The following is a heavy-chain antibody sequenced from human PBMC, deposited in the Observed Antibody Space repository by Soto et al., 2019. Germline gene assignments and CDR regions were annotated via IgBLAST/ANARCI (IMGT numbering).Heavy chain of an antibody. Sequence: SETLSLTCTVSGDSISSSSYYWVRQRQPTGMGWEWIGSINYSGSTYYNPSLKSRVTISVDTSKNQFSLKLSSVTAADTAVYYCARPPTANLDAFDIWGQGTMVTVSS. CDR3: ARPPTANLDAFDI. CDR2: INYSGST. J-gene: IGHJ3*02. D-gene: IGHD7-27*01. V-gene: IGHV4-39*01. CDR1: GDSISSSSYY.